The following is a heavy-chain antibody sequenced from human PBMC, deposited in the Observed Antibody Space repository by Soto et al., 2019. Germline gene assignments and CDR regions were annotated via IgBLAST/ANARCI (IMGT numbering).Heavy chain of an antibody. D-gene: IGHD3-10*02. CDR3: ARGVRVSAYLDYYMDV. Sequence: QVQLVQSGAEVKKPGASLKVSCKASGYTFSNFGVSWVRQAPGQGLEWIGWINPDNGDTNYGQKFQGRATMTTDTFTNSAYMEVRGLRSDDTAVYYSARGVRVSAYLDYYMDVWGEGTTVTVSS. J-gene: IGHJ6*03. CDR2: INPDNGDT. CDR1: GYTFSNFG. V-gene: IGHV1-18*01.